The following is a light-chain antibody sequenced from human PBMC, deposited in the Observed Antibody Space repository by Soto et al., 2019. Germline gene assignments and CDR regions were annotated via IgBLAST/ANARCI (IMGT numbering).Light chain of an antibody. CDR3: HQDNKWPSCT. CDR2: GAS. J-gene: IGKJ4*01. CDR1: QSVSSN. Sequence: IVMTQSPATLSVSPGERATLSCRASQSVSSNLAWYQQKPGQAPRLLMYGASTRATGIPARFSGSGSGTEFTLTISSLQSEDLAVYYCHQDNKWPSCTFGGGTKVEIK. V-gene: IGKV3-15*01.